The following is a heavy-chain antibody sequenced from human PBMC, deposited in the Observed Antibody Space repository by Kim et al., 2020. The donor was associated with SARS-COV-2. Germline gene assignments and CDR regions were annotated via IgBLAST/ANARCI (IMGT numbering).Heavy chain of an antibody. J-gene: IGHJ6*02. CDR3: AKDRGWAAAGKNPYYYYGMDV. V-gene: IGHV3-43*01. Sequence: GGSLRLSCAASGFTFDDYTMHWVRQAPGKGLEWVSLISWDGGSTYYADSVKGRFTISRDNSKNSLYLQMNSLRTEDTALYYCAKDRGWAAAGKNPYYYYGMDVWGQGTTVTVSS. D-gene: IGHD6-13*01. CDR1: GFTFDDYT. CDR2: ISWDGGST.